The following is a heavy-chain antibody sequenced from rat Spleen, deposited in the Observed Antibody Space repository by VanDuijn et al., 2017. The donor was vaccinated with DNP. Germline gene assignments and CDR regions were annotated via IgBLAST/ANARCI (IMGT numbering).Heavy chain of an antibody. Sequence: EVQLVESGGGLVQPGRSLKLSCAASGFTFSDYNMAWVRQAPKKGLEWVATVSTSGNRPYYPDSVKGRFTISRDNAKNTQYLQMDSPRSEDTATYYCVRHEDSSSHIYGFAYWGQGTLVTVSS. CDR1: GFTFSDYN. D-gene: IGHD1-2*01. CDR3: VRHEDSSSHIYGFAY. J-gene: IGHJ3*01. CDR2: VSTSGNRP. V-gene: IGHV5-7*01.